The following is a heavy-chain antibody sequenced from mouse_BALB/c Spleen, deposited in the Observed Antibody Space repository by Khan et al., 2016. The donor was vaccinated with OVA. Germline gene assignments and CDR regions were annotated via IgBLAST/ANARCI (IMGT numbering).Heavy chain of an antibody. CDR1: GFSLTSYG. CDR2: IRGDGSK. CDR3: AKFTPDYYSMDY. D-gene: IGHD1-1*01. V-gene: IGHV2-3*01. J-gene: IGHJ4*01. Sequence: QVQLKESGPGLVAPSQSLSITCTVSGFSLTSYGVNWVRQPPGEGLEWLGVIRGDGSKTYHSTLKSRLIISKDSSKRQVFLTLNSLQTDDTATYYCAKFTPDYYSMDYWGQGTSVTVST.